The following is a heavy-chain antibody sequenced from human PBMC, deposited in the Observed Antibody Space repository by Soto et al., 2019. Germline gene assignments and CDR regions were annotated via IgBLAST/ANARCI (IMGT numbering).Heavy chain of an antibody. D-gene: IGHD6-13*01. CDR3: VKGRRAAAGTLKSVGMDV. Sequence: GGSLRLSCSASGFNFNTYAMHWVRQAPGKGLEYVSAISGNGGTIYYADSVKGRFTISRDNSRNTLYLQMSLLGVEDMAMYYCVKGRRAAAGTLKSVGMDVWGQGTTVTVSS. V-gene: IGHV3-64D*06. CDR1: GFNFNTYA. J-gene: IGHJ6*02. CDR2: ISGNGGTI.